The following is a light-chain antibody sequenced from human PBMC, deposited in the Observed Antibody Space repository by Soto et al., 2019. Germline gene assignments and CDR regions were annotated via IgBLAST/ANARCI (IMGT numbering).Light chain of an antibody. V-gene: IGKV1-39*01. CDR1: QSITTY. CDR2: AAS. CDR3: QQSYSTPRT. Sequence: DIQMTQSASSLSASVGDRVTITCRASQSITTYLNWYQQKPGKAPKLLIFAASSLRSGVPSRFSGSGPGTDFTLTISSLQPEDFATYYCQQSYSTPRTFGPGTKVDIK. J-gene: IGKJ1*01.